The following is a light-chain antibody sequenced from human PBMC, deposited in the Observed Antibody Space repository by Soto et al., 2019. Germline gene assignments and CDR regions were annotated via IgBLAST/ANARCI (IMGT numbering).Light chain of an antibody. CDR3: QSYDSSIVV. CDR1: SGSIASNY. Sequence: NFMMTQPNSVSESPGKTVTISCTRSSGSIASNYVQWYQQRPGSAPTTVSYEDNQRPSGVPDRFSGSIDSSSNSASLTISGLKTEDEADYYCQSYDSSIVVFGGGTKLTVL. J-gene: IGLJ2*01. V-gene: IGLV6-57*04. CDR2: EDN.